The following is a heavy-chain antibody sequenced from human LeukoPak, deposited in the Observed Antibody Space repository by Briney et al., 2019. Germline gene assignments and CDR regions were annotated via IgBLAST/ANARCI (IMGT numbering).Heavy chain of an antibody. CDR2: IYYSGST. CDR3: ARVPLIYCSRGSCYLGGYFDY. V-gene: IGHV4-31*03. J-gene: IGHJ4*02. Sequence: SQALSLTCTVSGGSISSGGYYWSWIRQHPGKGLEWIGYIYYSGSTYYNPSLKSRVTISVDTSKNQFSLKLSSVTAADTAVYYCARVPLIYCSRGSCYLGGYFDYWGQGTLVTVSS. D-gene: IGHD2-15*01. CDR1: GGSISSGGYY.